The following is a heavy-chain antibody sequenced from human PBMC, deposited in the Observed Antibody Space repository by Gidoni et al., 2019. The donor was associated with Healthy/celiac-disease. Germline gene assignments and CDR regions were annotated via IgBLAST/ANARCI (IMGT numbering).Heavy chain of an antibody. CDR1: GGSISSYY. Sequence: QVQLQESGPGLVKPSETLSLTCTVSGGSISSYYWSWIRQPPGKGLEWIGYIYYSGSTNYNPSLKSRVTISVDTSKNQFSLKLSSVTAADTAVYYCARFYGSGSSVEGLFKSYYYYGMDVWGQGTTVTVSS. D-gene: IGHD3-10*01. CDR2: IYYSGST. CDR3: ARFYGSGSSVEGLFKSYYYYGMDV. J-gene: IGHJ6*02. V-gene: IGHV4-59*01.